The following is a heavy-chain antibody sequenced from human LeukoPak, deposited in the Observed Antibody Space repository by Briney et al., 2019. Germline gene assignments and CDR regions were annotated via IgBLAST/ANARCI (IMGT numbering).Heavy chain of an antibody. Sequence: SETLSLTCTVSGGSISNSNYYWGWIRQPPGKGLEWIGSIYYSGSTYYNPSLKSRVTISVDTSKNQFSLKLSSVTAADTAVYYCARDSAEATVRGVYFDYWGQGTLVTVSS. D-gene: IGHD3-10*01. CDR1: GGSISNSNYY. J-gene: IGHJ4*02. CDR3: ARDSAEATVRGVYFDY. CDR2: IYYSGST. V-gene: IGHV4-39*02.